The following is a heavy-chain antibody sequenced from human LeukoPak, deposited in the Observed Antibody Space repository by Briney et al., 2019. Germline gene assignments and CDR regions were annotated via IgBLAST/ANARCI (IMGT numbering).Heavy chain of an antibody. CDR1: GYTFTSYD. Sequence: ASVKVSCKASGYTFTSYDINWVRRATGQGLEWMGWMNPNSGNTGYAQKLQGRVTMTRNTSISTAYMELSSLRSEDTAVYYCAKRGGSGWIQPGYYYYYYMDVWGKGTTVTVSS. J-gene: IGHJ6*03. CDR2: MNPNSGNT. CDR3: AKRGGSGWIQPGYYYYYYMDV. D-gene: IGHD5-18*01. V-gene: IGHV1-8*01.